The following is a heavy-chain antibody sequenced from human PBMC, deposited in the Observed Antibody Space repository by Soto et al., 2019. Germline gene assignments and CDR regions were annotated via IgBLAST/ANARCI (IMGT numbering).Heavy chain of an antibody. D-gene: IGHD3-22*01. CDR1: GGSISNSSYQ. CDR3: ARLPLMIAYYFDY. Sequence: SETLSLTCTVSGGSISNSSYQWGWIRQPPGKGLQWIGSVSYSGSTYYNPSLKSRLTISVDTSKTQSSLRLSSVTAADTAVYYCARLPLMIAYYFDYWGQGILVTVS. J-gene: IGHJ4*02. V-gene: IGHV4-39*01. CDR2: VSYSGST.